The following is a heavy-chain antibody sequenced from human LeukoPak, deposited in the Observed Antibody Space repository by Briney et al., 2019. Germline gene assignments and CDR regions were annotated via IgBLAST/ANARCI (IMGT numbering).Heavy chain of an antibody. D-gene: IGHD4-17*01. V-gene: IGHV4-38-2*02. CDR3: ARDYGTYFDY. CDR2: LYHSGST. Sequence: PSETLSLTCAVSGYSISSGYYWGWIRQPPGKGLEWIGSLYHSGSTYYNPSLKSRVTMSVDTSKNQFSLKVTSVTAADTAVYYCARDYGTYFDYWGQGTLVTASS. CDR1: GYSISSGYY. J-gene: IGHJ4*02.